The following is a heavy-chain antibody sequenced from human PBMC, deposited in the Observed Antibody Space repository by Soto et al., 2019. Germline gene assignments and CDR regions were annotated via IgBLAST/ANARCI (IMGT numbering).Heavy chain of an antibody. CDR3: ARVADCTYSSNCNGRAAFDM. CDR2: INRDGSTI. V-gene: IGHV3-74*01. D-gene: IGHD6-13*01. CDR1: GFTLSSHW. J-gene: IGHJ3*02. Sequence: EVQLVESGGGLAQPGGSLRLSCAASGFTLSSHWMHWVRQAPGKGLVWVSRINRDGSTINYDDSVRGRYTISRDNAKNTLSLPMNSLRAEDTAVYYYARVADCTYSSNCNGRAAFDMWGQGTMVTVSS.